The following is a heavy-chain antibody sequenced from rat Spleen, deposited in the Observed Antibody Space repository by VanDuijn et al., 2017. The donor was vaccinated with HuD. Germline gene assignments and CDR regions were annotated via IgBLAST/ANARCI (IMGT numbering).Heavy chain of an antibody. CDR2: LSTGGGNT. Sequence: EVQLVESGGGLVQPGSSLKLSCTTSGFIFSNYDMAWVRPAPTTGLEWVASLSTGGGNTYYRDSVMGRFIISSDNAKSTLYLQIDSMRSDETATNYCAKEGFGVTFAYWGQGTLVTVSS. J-gene: IGHJ3*01. CDR1: GFIFSNYD. V-gene: IGHV5S11*01. D-gene: IGHD4-3*01. CDR3: AKEGFGVTFAY.